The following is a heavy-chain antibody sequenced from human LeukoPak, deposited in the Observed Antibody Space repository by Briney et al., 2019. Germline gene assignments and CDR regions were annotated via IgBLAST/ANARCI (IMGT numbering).Heavy chain of an antibody. CDR1: GFAVKSSY. J-gene: IGHJ4*02. D-gene: IGHD3-10*01. CDR3: ARDSAGNQYSSGNFDL. V-gene: IGHV3-53*01. Sequence: GGSPRLSCAASGFAVKSSYMNWVRQAPGKGLEWVSVLYAGGESYYADSVLGRFTISRDTSNNTVFLEMNSLTADDTAVYFCARDSAGNQYSSGNFDLWGQGTLVTVSS. CDR2: LYAGGES.